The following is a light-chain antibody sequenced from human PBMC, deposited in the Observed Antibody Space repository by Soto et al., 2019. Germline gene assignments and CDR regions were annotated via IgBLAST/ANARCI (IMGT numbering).Light chain of an antibody. J-gene: IGLJ3*02. CDR2: EVS. Sequence: QSALTQPASVSGSPGQSITISCTGTSSDVGGYNYVSWYQQHPAKAPKLMIYEVSNRPSGVSHRFSGSKSGNTAPLTISGLQTEVEVDYCCFSYTTSSTLVFGGGTKLTVL. V-gene: IGLV2-14*01. CDR1: SSDVGGYNY. CDR3: FSYTTSSTLV.